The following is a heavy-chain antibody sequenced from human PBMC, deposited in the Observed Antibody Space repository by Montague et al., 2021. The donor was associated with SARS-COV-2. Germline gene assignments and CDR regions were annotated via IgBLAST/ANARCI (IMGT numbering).Heavy chain of an antibody. D-gene: IGHD3-10*01. CDR3: AKDGLIRGVNYFGY. CDR1: GFAFDDYA. CDR2: INWNSGSI. J-gene: IGHJ4*02. V-gene: IGHV3-9*03. Sequence: SLRLSCAASGFAFDDYAMYWVRQAPGKGLEWVSGINWNSGSIGYADSVKGRFTISRDNAENSLYLQMNSLRAEDMALYYCAKDGLIRGVNYFGYWGQGTLVTVSS.